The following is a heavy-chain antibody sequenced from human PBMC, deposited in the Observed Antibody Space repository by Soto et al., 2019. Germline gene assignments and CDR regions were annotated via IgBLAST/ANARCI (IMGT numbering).Heavy chain of an antibody. CDR2: MNPNSGNT. J-gene: IGHJ6*02. Sequence: ASVKVSCKASGYTFTSYDINWVRQATGQGLEWMGWMNPNSGNTGYAQKFQGRVTMTRNTSISTAYMELSSLRSEDTAVYYCARLYILVVPAAMGARNYCYYGMDIYGQG. V-gene: IGHV1-8*01. D-gene: IGHD2-2*01. CDR3: ARLYILVVPAAMGARNYCYYGMDI. CDR1: GYTFTSYD.